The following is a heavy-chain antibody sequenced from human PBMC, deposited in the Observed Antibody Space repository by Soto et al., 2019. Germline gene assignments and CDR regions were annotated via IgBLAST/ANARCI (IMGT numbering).Heavy chain of an antibody. J-gene: IGHJ5*02. Sequence: GGSLRLSCAESGSDFSYSAMSWVRQAPGKGLEWVAGIGGSYGVTDYGDSVRGRFTISRDISRSMLYLQMNSLRAEDTAVYHCAKHGFCTSFTCFTYFNTWGLGTLVTVSS. CDR1: GSDFSYSA. CDR3: AKHGFCTSFTCFTYFNT. V-gene: IGHV3-23*02. CDR2: IGGSYGVT. D-gene: IGHD2-8*01.